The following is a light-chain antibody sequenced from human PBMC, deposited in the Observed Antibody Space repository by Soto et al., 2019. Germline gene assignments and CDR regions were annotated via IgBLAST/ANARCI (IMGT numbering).Light chain of an antibody. J-gene: IGKJ1*01. CDR2: EAS. V-gene: IGKV1-27*01. Sequence: QMTQSPSSLSASVGDRVTITCRASQDISNYLAWYQQKPGGAPKLLIYEASTLQSGVPSRFSGSGSGADFPLTINSLQPEDVAIYYCQKYNDAPRTFGQGTRVEMK. CDR1: QDISNY. CDR3: QKYNDAPRT.